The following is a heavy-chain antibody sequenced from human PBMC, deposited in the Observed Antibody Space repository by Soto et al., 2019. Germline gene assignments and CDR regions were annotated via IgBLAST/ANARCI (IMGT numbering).Heavy chain of an antibody. CDR2: IIPILGIA. CDR3: ARDLVLSSGLDSGEYFQH. Sequence: QVQLVQSGAEVKKPGSSVKVSCKASGGTFSSYTISWVRQAPGQGLEWMGRIIPILGIANYAQKFQGRVTINADKSTSTAYMELSSLRSEDTAVYYCARDLVLSSGLDSGEYFQHWGQGTLVTVSS. D-gene: IGHD6-19*01. CDR1: GGTFSSYT. J-gene: IGHJ1*01. V-gene: IGHV1-69*08.